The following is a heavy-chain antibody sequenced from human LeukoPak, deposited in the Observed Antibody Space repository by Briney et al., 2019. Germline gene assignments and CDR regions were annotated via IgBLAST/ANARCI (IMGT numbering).Heavy chain of an antibody. CDR2: INPNSGGT. CDR3: AILHCSSTSCYRPRDY. V-gene: IGHV1-2*02. D-gene: IGHD2-2*01. Sequence: ASVKVSCKTSGYTFTGYYMHWVRQAPGQGLEWMGWINPNSGGTNYAQKFQGRVTMTRDTSISTAYMELSRLRSDDTAVYYCAILHCSSTSCYRPRDYWGQGTLVAVSS. J-gene: IGHJ4*02. CDR1: GYTFTGYY.